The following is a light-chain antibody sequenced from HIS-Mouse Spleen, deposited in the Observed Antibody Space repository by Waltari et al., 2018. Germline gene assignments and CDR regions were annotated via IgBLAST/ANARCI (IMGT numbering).Light chain of an antibody. CDR1: SSYVGGYNY. CDR3: SSYTSSSTLV. J-gene: IGLJ3*02. Sequence: QSALTQPASVSGSPGQSITISCTGTSSYVGGYNYVSWYQQHPGKSPKLRIDDVSNRPSGVSTRFSGSKSGNTASLTISGLQAEDEADYYCSSYTSSSTLVFGGGTKLTVL. CDR2: DVS. V-gene: IGLV2-14*03.